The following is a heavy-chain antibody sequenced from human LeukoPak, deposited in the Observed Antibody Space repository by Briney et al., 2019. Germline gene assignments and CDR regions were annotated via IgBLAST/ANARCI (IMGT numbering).Heavy chain of an antibody. Sequence: ASVKVSCKASRYTFTGYYMHWVRQAPGQGLEWMGWINPNSGGTNYAQKFQGRVTMTRDTSISTAYMELSRLRSDDTAVYYCAREDSYGYYFDYWGQGTLVTVSS. CDR3: AREDSYGYYFDY. CDR2: INPNSGGT. D-gene: IGHD5-18*01. J-gene: IGHJ4*02. CDR1: RYTFTGYY. V-gene: IGHV1-2*02.